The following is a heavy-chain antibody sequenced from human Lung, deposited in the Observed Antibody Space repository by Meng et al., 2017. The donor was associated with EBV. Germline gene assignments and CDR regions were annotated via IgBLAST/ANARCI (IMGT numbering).Heavy chain of an antibody. J-gene: IGHJ4*02. D-gene: IGHD1-7*01. CDR2: VYHRGDT. V-gene: IGHV4-4*02. CDR3: GRDQGRELINH. CDR1: GDSISSDIG. Sequence: VQLQESGPGLGKPSGTLSLTCTVSGDSISSDIGWSWVRQPPGKGLEWIGEVYHRGDTNYNPSLKSRVDISVDKSKNQFYLSLFSVTAADTAVYYCGRDQGRELINHWGQGTLVTVSS.